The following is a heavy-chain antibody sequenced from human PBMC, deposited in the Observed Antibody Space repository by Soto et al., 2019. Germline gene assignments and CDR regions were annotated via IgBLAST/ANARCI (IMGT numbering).Heavy chain of an antibody. V-gene: IGHV3-23*01. Sequence: VQLLESGGGLVQPGGSLRLSCAASGFTFSIYAMNWVRQAPGKGLEWVSVISGSGGSTYYADSVKGRFTISRDNSTNTLYLQMNSLRAEDTAVYYCARRTVGWYFDLWGRGTLVTVSS. CDR2: ISGSGGST. J-gene: IGHJ2*01. CDR3: ARRTVGWYFDL. CDR1: GFTFSIYA. D-gene: IGHD4-17*01.